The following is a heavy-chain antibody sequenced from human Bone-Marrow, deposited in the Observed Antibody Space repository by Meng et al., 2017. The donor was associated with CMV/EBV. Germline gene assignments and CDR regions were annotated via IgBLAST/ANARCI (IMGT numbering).Heavy chain of an antibody. J-gene: IGHJ5*02. V-gene: IGHV1-3*01. CDR2: INAGNGNT. Sequence: VQIVQAGDEVKKPGASVMVSCKASGYSFSSYSIHWVRQAPGPSLEWMGWINAGNGNTRYSEKFQCRVTITRDTSAATAYIYLSSLRSQDTAVYYCAREKAGVPFDPLGQGTLVTVSS. CDR1: GYSFSSYS. CDR3: AREKAGVPFDP. D-gene: IGHD6-13*01.